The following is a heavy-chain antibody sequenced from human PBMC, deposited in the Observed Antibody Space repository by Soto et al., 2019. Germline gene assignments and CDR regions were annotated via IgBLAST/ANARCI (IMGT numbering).Heavy chain of an antibody. CDR1: GSTFSSYA. D-gene: IGHD3-10*01. J-gene: IGHJ5*02. CDR2: IIPIFGTA. Sequence: QVQLVQSGAEVKKPGSSVKVSCKASGSTFSSYAISWVRQAPGQGLEWMGGIIPIFGTANYAQKFQGRVTITADESTSTAYMELSSLRSEDTAVYYCARDLLRMVRGVIKPKSWFDPWGQGTLVTVSS. CDR3: ARDLLRMVRGVIKPKSWFDP. V-gene: IGHV1-69*01.